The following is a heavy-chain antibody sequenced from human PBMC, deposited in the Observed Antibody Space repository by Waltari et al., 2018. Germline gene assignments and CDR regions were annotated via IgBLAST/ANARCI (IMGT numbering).Heavy chain of an antibody. CDR2: ISSDGNSK. CDR1: GTTFSSYG. Sequence: QEQLVESGGGVAQPGRSRRLSCAASGTTFSSYGMHWVRQAPGKGLEWVAVISSDGNSKFYADSVQGRFTISRDIFKSTLYLQMNSLRPEDTAIYYCAKDARPSIHWFDPGAREPWSPSPQ. CDR3: AKDARPSIHWFDP. J-gene: IGHJ5*02. V-gene: IGHV3-30*18. D-gene: IGHD6-6*01.